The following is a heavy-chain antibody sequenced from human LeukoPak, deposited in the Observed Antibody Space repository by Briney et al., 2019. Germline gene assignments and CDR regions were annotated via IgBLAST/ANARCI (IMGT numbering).Heavy chain of an antibody. CDR2: ISWDGGST. CDR1: GFTFDDYA. Sequence: GGSLRLSCAASGFTFDDYAMHWVRQTPGKGLEWVSLISWDGGSTYYTDSMKGRFTVSRDNSKKPLYQQMNSLRAEDTALYYCEKAGTSNGKIDYWGQGTLVTVSS. V-gene: IGHV3-43D*03. CDR3: EKAGTSNGKIDY. D-gene: IGHD2-2*01. J-gene: IGHJ4*02.